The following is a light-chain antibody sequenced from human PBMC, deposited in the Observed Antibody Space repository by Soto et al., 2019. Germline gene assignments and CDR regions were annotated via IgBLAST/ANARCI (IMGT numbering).Light chain of an antibody. CDR2: SKD. Sequence: VLTQPPSASGTPGQRVTISCSGSSSNMGSNIVNWYQQLPGAAPKLLIYSKDQRPSGVPDRFSGSKSGTSASLAISGLQSEDEADYYCAAWDDSLNGVVFGGGTKLTVL. CDR1: SSNMGSNI. J-gene: IGLJ2*01. V-gene: IGLV1-44*01. CDR3: AAWDDSLNGVV.